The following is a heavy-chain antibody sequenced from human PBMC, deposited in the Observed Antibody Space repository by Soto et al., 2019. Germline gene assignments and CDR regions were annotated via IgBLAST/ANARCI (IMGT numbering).Heavy chain of an antibody. CDR2: ISSSGGAL. J-gene: IGHJ4*02. CDR3: TRDTDTSSKIDY. D-gene: IGHD2-2*01. Sequence: QVQLVESGGGLVKPGESLRLSCAASGFTFSYHYMSWVRRAPGKGLEWVSYISSSGGALYYADSVKGRFTISRDNAKNSLYLQMNSLRVEDTAVYYCTRDTDTSSKIDYWGQGTLVTVSS. CDR1: GFTFSYHY. V-gene: IGHV3-11*01.